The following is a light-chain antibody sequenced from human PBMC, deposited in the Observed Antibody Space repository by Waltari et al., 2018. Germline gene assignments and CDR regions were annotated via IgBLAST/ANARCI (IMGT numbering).Light chain of an antibody. V-gene: IGKV3-20*01. CDR2: GAS. Sequence: DIVLTQSPGTLSLSPGESGTLPCRASQSVSRFLAWYQQKPGQAPRLLIYGASTRATGIPDRFSGSGSGTDFSLTISRLEPEDFAVYYCQKYDRLPATFGQGTKVEIK. CDR3: QKYDRLPAT. CDR1: QSVSRF. J-gene: IGKJ1*01.